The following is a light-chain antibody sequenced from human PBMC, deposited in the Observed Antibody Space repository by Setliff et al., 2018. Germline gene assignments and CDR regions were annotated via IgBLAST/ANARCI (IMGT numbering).Light chain of an antibody. CDR3: QHFYSTPLT. J-gene: IGKJ4*01. CDR1: QSVLTRSNNKNY. Sequence: DIVMAQSPDSLAVSLGERATINCKSSQSVLTRSNNKNYLAWYQQKPXXPPKXXXXXXXXXXXXXXXXXXGXGSXXXFTLTISSLQAEDVAVYYCQHFYSTPLTFGGGTKVDIK. V-gene: IGKV4-1*01. CDR2: XXX.